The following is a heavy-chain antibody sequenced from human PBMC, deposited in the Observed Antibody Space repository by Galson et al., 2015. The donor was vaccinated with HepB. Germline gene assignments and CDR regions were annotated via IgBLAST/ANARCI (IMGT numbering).Heavy chain of an antibody. V-gene: IGHV3-30*03. Sequence: SLRLSCAVSGIIFNSYAMDWVRQAPGKGLEWVAFISYDGSKKHYADSVKGRFTISGDNSKNTLFLQMNNMTGEDTGVYYCARVVGLAEIGMSGWSPDWGQGTLVIVSS. D-gene: IGHD6-13*01. CDR2: ISYDGSKK. CDR1: GIIFNSYA. CDR3: ARVVGLAEIGMSGWSPD. J-gene: IGHJ4*02.